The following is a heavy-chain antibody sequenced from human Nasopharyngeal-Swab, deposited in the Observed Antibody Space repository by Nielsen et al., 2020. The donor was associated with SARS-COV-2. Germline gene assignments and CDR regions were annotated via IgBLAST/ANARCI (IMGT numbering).Heavy chain of an antibody. CDR2: ISARGTST. Sequence: GESLKISCVASGFTFSNYAMSWARQAPGKGLEWVSTISARGTSTFYVDSVKGRFTISRENAKNSLYLQMNSLRAEDTAIYYWGKGMPQSGGMDVWGKGTTVSVSS. V-gene: IGHV3-23*01. CDR1: GFTFSNYA. J-gene: IGHJ6*03. D-gene: IGHD2-2*01. CDR3: GKGMPQSGGMDV.